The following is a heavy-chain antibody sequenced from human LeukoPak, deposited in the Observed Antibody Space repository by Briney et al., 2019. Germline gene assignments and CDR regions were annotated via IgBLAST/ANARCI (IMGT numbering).Heavy chain of an antibody. CDR3: ATLGEYYDSSGYYYN. D-gene: IGHD3-22*01. CDR1: GGSVSSGSYY. V-gene: IGHV4-61*01. CDR2: IYYSGST. J-gene: IGHJ4*02. Sequence: SETLSLTCTVSGGSVSSGSYYWSWIRQPPGKGLEWIGYIYYSGSTNYNPSLKSRVTISVDTSKNQFSLKLTSVTAADTAVYYCATLGEYYDSSGYYYNWGQGTLVTVSS.